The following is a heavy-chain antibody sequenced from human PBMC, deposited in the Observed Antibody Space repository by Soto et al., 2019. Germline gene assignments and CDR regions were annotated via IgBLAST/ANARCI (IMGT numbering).Heavy chain of an antibody. CDR1: GFTFSDFG. CDR2: VSYDGSNK. Sequence: RRLSCAASGFTFSDFGMHWVRQAPGKGLEWVAVVSYDGSNKYYADSVKGRFTISRDNSKNTLYLQMNSLRAEDTAIYYCAKDPTRITLTGFDIWGQGTMVTVSS. J-gene: IGHJ3*02. D-gene: IGHD1-20*01. V-gene: IGHV3-30*18. CDR3: AKDPTRITLTGFDI.